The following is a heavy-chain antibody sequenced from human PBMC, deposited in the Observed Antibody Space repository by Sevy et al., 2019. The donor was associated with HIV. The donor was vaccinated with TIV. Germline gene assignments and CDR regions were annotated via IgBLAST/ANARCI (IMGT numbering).Heavy chain of an antibody. CDR3: ARITMVRGVIMHFDY. J-gene: IGHJ4*02. CDR2: ISGSGGST. Sequence: GGSLGLSCAASGFTFSSYAMSWVRQAPGKGLEWVSAISGSGGSTYYADSVKGRFTISRDNSKNTLYLQMNSLRAEDTAVYYCARITMVRGVIMHFDYWGQGTLVTVSS. D-gene: IGHD3-10*01. V-gene: IGHV3-23*01. CDR1: GFTFSSYA.